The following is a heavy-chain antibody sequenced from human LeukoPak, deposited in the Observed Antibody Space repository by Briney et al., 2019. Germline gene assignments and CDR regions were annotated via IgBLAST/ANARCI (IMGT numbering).Heavy chain of an antibody. CDR1: GGSLRNYY. D-gene: IGHD3-10*01. CDR3: ARYGSGTYSFDY. Sequence: SEALSLTCTVSGGSLRNYYWSWIRQPPGTGLEWIGYIYYSGSTNSNPSLKSRVTISVDTSKNQFSLKLTSVTAADTAVYYCARYGSGTYSFDYWGQGTLVVVSS. CDR2: IYYSGST. V-gene: IGHV4-59*01. J-gene: IGHJ4*02.